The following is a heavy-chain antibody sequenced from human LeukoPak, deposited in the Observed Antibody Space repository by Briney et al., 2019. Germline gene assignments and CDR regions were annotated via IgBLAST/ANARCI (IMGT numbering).Heavy chain of an antibody. V-gene: IGHV1-46*01. D-gene: IGHD3-22*01. J-gene: IGHJ4*02. CDR2: FNPRGGST. CDR1: GYAFSRYN. Sequence: ASVKVSCKASGYAFSRYNLDWVRQAPGQGLEWMGTFNPRGGSTSYAQKFQGRLTMTSDTSTSTVYMDLSSLRSEDTAVYYCARDLDGGGYLTPFDYWGQGTLVTVSS. CDR3: ARDLDGGGYLTPFDY.